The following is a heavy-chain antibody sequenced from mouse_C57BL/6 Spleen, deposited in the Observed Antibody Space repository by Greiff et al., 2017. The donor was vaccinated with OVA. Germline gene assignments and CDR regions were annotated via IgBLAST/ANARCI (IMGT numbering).Heavy chain of an antibody. V-gene: IGHV5-17*01. CDR3: ASRTGKGAMDY. CDR1: GFTFSDYG. Sequence: EVKLMESGGGLVKPGGSLKLSCAASGFTFSDYGMHWVRQAPEKGLEWVAYISSGSSTIYYADTVKGRFTISRDNAKNTLFLQMTSLRSEDTAMYYCASRTGKGAMDYWGQGTSVTVSS. J-gene: IGHJ4*01. CDR2: ISSGSSTI. D-gene: IGHD4-1*01.